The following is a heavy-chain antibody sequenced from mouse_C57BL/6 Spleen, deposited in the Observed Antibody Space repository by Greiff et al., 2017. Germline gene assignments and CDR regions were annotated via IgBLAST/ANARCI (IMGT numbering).Heavy chain of an antibody. Sequence: QVLLKQPGTELVQPGASVKLSCKASGYTFTSYWMHWVKQRPGQGLEWIGNINPSNGGTNYNEKFKSKATLTVDKSSSTAYMQLSSLTSEDSAVYYCAPFITPHWYFDVWGTGTTVTVSS. V-gene: IGHV1-53*01. D-gene: IGHD1-1*01. CDR1: GYTFTSYW. J-gene: IGHJ1*03. CDR2: INPSNGGT. CDR3: APFITPHWYFDV.